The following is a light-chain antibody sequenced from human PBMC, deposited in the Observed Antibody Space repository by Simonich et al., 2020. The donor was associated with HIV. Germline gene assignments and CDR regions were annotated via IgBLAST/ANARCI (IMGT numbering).Light chain of an antibody. CDR2: WAS. J-gene: IGKJ4*01. CDR3: QQYYSTPLT. V-gene: IGKV4-1*01. Sequence: DIVMTQSPDSLAESLGERATINCKSSQSVLYSSNNKNYLAWYQQKPGQPPKLLIYWASTRESGVPDRFSGSGSGTDFTLIISSLQAEDVAVYYCQQYYSTPLTFGGGTKVEIK. CDR1: QSVLYSSNNKNY.